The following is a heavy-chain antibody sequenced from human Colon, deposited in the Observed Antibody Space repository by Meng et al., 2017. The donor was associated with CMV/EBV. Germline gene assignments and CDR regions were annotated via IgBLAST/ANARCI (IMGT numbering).Heavy chain of an antibody. J-gene: IGHJ4*02. CDR2: INSNSGAT. CDR3: ARDPSGSRVPFDY. D-gene: IGHD1-26*01. CDR1: GYTFSDYH. V-gene: IGHV1-2*02. Sequence: QVQWVQSEAEVKKPGASVKVSCKTSGYTFSDYHIHWVRQAPGQGLEWMGWINSNSGATDYAQKFQGRFIMTRDTSITTVYMELSSLRSDDTAVYYCARDPSGSRVPFDYWGQGSLVTVSS.